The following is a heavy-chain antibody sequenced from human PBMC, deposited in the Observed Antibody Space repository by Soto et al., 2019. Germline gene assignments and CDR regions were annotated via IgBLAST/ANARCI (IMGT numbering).Heavy chain of an antibody. Sequence: PSETLSLTCTVSGGSISSYYWSWIRQPAGKGLEWIGRIYTSGSTNYNPSLKSRVTMSVDTSKNQFSLKLSSVTAADTAVYYCARDRRSGYSYAWYFDYWGQGTLVTVS. CDR2: IYTSGST. CDR1: GGSISSYY. D-gene: IGHD5-18*01. V-gene: IGHV4-4*07. CDR3: ARDRRSGYSYAWYFDY. J-gene: IGHJ4*02.